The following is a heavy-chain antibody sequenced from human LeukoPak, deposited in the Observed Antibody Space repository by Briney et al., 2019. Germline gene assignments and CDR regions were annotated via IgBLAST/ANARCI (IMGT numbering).Heavy chain of an antibody. V-gene: IGHV4-39*01. D-gene: IGHD6-13*01. J-gene: IGHJ4*02. CDR2: IYYSGST. Sequence: SETLSLTCTVSGGSISSSSYYWGWIRQPPGKGLEWIGSIYYSGSTYYNPSLKSRVTISVDTSKNQFSLKLSSVTAADTAVYYCARFAKIAGIRGLDYWGQGTLVTVSS. CDR1: GGSISSSSYY. CDR3: ARFAKIAGIRGLDY.